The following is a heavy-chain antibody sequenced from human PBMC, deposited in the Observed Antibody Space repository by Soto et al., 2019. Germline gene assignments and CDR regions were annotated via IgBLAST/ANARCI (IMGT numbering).Heavy chain of an antibody. V-gene: IGHV3-23*01. Sequence: GGSLRLSCAASGFTFSNYAMNWVRQAPGKGLEWVSVISGSGGSTYYADSVKGRFTISRDNSKNTLYLQMNSLRADDTAVHYCAKNRYSSGWYNYWGQGTLVPVSS. J-gene: IGHJ4*02. CDR3: AKNRYSSGWYNY. CDR2: ISGSGGST. D-gene: IGHD6-19*01. CDR1: GFTFSNYA.